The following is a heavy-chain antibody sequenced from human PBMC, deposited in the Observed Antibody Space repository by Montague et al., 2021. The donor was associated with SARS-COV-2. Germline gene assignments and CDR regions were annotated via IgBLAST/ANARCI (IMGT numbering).Heavy chain of an antibody. V-gene: IGHV4-34*01. CDR2: INHSGGT. Sequence: SETLSLTCAVYGGSFSGYYWSWIRQPPGKGLEWIGEINHSGGTNYNPSLKSRVTISVDTSKNQFSLKLSSVTAADTAVYYCARGPITVTTFYYYYGMDVWGQGTTVTVSS. CDR1: GGSFSGYY. D-gene: IGHD4-17*01. CDR3: ARGPITVTTFYYYYGMDV. J-gene: IGHJ6*02.